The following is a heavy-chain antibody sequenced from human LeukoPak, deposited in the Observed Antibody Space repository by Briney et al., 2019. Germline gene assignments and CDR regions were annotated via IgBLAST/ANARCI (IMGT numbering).Heavy chain of an antibody. CDR3: ARRRQHYDY. CDR1: GGSISSYY. D-gene: IGHD6-13*01. CDR2: IYYSGST. J-gene: IGHJ4*02. Sequence: SETLSLTCTVSGGSISSYYWSWIRQPPGKGLEWIGYIYYSGSTNYNPSPKSRVTISVDTSKNQFSLKLSSVTAADTAVYYCARRRQHYDYWGQGTLVTVSS. V-gene: IGHV4-59*08.